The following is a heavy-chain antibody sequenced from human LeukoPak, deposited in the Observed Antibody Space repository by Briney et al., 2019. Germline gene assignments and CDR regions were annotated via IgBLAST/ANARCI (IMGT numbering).Heavy chain of an antibody. D-gene: IGHD1-1*01. V-gene: IGHV4-34*01. CDR3: ARRKGYVGWFAP. J-gene: IGHJ5*02. CDR1: GGSFSGYY. CDR2: INHSGST. Sequence: SETLSLTCAVYGGSFSGYYWSWIRQPPGKGLEWIGEINHSGSTNYNPSLKSRVTISVDTSKNQFSLKLSSVTAADTAAYYCARRKGYVGWFAPWGQGTLVTVSS.